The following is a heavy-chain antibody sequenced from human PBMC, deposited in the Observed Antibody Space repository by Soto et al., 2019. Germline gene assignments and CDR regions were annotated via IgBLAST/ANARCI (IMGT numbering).Heavy chain of an antibody. J-gene: IGHJ1*01. Sequence: QVQLVQSGAEVKKPGSSVKVSCKASGGTFSTYPISWVRQAPGQGLEWMGGINPIFGTANYAQKLQGRVTITADESTTTAYMQLSRLRSDDTAVYYWARLRASNYEAYQHWGQGTLVTVSS. CDR3: ARLRASNYEAYQH. CDR1: GGTFSTYP. CDR2: INPIFGTA. D-gene: IGHD4-4*01. V-gene: IGHV1-69*12.